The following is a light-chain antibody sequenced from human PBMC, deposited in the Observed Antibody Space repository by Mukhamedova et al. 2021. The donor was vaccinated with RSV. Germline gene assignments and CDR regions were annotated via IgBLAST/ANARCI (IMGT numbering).Light chain of an antibody. J-gene: IGKJ1*01. V-gene: IGKV1-5*03. CDR2: KAS. Sequence: WYQRRVHGKAPKLLIYKASTLHSGVPSRLSGSGSGTEFTLTISSLQPDDFATYYCHQYNTYWTFGQGTRVEIK. CDR3: HQYNTYWT.